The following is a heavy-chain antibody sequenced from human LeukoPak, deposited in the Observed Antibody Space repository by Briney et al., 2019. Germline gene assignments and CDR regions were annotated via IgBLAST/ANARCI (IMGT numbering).Heavy chain of an antibody. CDR3: ARTGYSYGSGFDY. D-gene: IGHD5-18*01. Sequence: PGGSLRLSCAASGFTFSSYAMSWVRQAPGKGLEWVSGINGSGGRTYYADSVKGRFTISRDNAKNSLYLQMNSLRAEDTAVYYCARTGYSYGSGFDYWGQGTLVTVSS. V-gene: IGHV3-23*01. CDR1: GFTFSSYA. CDR2: INGSGGRT. J-gene: IGHJ4*02.